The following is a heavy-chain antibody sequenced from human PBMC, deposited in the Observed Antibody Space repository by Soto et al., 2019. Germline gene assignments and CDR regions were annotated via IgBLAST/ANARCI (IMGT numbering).Heavy chain of an antibody. J-gene: IGHJ4*02. CDR2: VSDSGGTT. V-gene: IGHV3-23*01. D-gene: IGHD3-22*01. CDR1: GFTFSTYA. Sequence: GGSLRLSCAASGFTFSTYAMSWVRQAPGKGLEWVSGVSDSGGTTYYADSVKGRFTISRDNSKNTLYLQMNSLRGEDTAVYYCAQRGGSGYYGAFDYWGQGTLVTVSS. CDR3: AQRGGSGYYGAFDY.